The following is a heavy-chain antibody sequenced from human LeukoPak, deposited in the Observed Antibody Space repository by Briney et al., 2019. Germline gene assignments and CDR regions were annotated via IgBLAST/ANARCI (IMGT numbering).Heavy chain of an antibody. CDR1: GYSFTSYW. CDR3: ALPSVATTPGTDDAFDI. CDR2: IYPGDSDT. V-gene: IGHV5-51*01. J-gene: IGHJ3*02. D-gene: IGHD5-12*01. Sequence: GESLKISCKGSGYSFTSYWIGWVRQMPGKGLEWMGFIYPGDSDTRYSPSFQGQVTISADKSISTAYLQWSSLKASDTAMYYCALPSVATTPGTDDAFDIWGQGTMVTVSS.